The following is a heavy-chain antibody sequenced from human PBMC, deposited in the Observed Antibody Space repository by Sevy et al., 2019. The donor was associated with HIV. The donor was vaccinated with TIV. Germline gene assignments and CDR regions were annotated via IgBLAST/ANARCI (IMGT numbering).Heavy chain of an antibody. V-gene: IGHV3-30-3*01. CDR3: ARDQEMATIDYYSYGMDV. J-gene: IGHJ6*02. Sequence: GGSLRLSCAASGFTFSSYAMHWVRQAPGKGLEWVAVISYDGSNKYYADSVKGRFTISRDNSKNTLYLQMNSLRAEDTAVYYCARDQEMATIDYYSYGMDVWGQGTTVTVSS. CDR1: GFTFSSYA. CDR2: ISYDGSNK. D-gene: IGHD5-12*01.